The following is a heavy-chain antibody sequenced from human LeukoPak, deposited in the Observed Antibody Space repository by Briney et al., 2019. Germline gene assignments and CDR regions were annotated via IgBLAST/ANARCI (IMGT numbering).Heavy chain of an antibody. CDR3: ARIRITMVRGVPNWFDP. V-gene: IGHV4-34*01. CDR2: INHSGST. J-gene: IGHJ5*02. Sequence: SETLSLTCAVYGGSFSGYYWSWIRQPPGKGLEWIGEINHSGSTNYNPSLKSRVTISVDTSKNQFSLKLSSVTAADTAVYYCARIRITMVRGVPNWFDPWGQGTLVTVSS. D-gene: IGHD3-10*01. CDR1: GGSFSGYY.